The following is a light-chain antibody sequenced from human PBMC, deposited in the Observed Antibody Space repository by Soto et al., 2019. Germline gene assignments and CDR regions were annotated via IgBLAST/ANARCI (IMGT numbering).Light chain of an antibody. Sequence: DIQMTQSPSTLSASVGDRVTITCRASQSISTSLAWYQQTPEKAPKLLIYDVSTVESGVPSRFSGSGSGTEFTLTISSLQTDDFGTYYCQQYNSHPWTFGQGTKV. J-gene: IGKJ1*01. CDR2: DVS. CDR1: QSISTS. V-gene: IGKV1-5*01. CDR3: QQYNSHPWT.